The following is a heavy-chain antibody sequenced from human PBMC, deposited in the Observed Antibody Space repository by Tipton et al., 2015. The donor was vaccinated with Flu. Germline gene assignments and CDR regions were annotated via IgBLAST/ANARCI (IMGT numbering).Heavy chain of an antibody. CDR2: INPSGGST. CDR1: GYTFTSYY. Sequence: QVQLVQSGAEVKKPGASVKVSCKASGYTFTSYYMHWVRQAPGQGLEWMGIINPSGGSTSYAQKFQGRVTMTRDTSTSTVYMERSSLRSEDTAVYYCARDGGHITMIVGGWFDPWGQGTLVTVSS. CDR3: ARDGGHITMIVGGWFDP. J-gene: IGHJ5*02. V-gene: IGHV1-46*01. D-gene: IGHD3-22*01.